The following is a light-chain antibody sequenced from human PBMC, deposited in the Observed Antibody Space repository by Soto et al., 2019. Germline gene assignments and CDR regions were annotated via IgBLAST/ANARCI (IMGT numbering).Light chain of an antibody. CDR2: KIS. V-gene: IGKV2-24*01. J-gene: IGKJ1*01. CDR3: LQATHFPWT. CDR1: QSLVHDDGNTY. Sequence: EIVMTQTPLSSHVTLGQPASISCTSSQSLVHDDGNTYLSWLQQRPGQPPRLLIHKISTRFSVVPHRFGGSGAGTEFTLKISSVKAEDVGIYYCLQATHFPWTFGQGTKVETK.